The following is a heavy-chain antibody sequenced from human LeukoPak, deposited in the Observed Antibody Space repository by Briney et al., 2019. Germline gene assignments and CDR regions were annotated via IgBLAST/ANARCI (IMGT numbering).Heavy chain of an antibody. J-gene: IGHJ4*02. CDR1: KFTFSNAW. V-gene: IGHV3-15*01. Sequence: GGSLRLSCAASKFTFSNAWMSWVRQAPGKGLEWVGRIYSKTDGGTIDYAAPVEDRITISRDDSKNTLYLQMNSLKTEDTAVYYCATDWAPTRTSGRPFDYWGQGTLVTVSS. D-gene: IGHD3-10*01. CDR3: ATDWAPTRTSGRPFDY. CDR2: IYSKTDGGTI.